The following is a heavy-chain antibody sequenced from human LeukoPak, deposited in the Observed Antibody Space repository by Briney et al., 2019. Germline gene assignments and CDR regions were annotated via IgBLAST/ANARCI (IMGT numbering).Heavy chain of an antibody. CDR3: ARGRTGPYYYGSGPFDY. Sequence: SETLSLTCTVSGYSISSGYYWGWIRQPPGKGLEWIGSIYHSGSTYYNPSLKSRVTISVDTSKNQFSLKLSSVTAADTAVYYCARGRTGPYYYGSGPFDYWGQGTLVTVSS. CDR2: IYHSGST. J-gene: IGHJ4*02. D-gene: IGHD3-10*01. V-gene: IGHV4-38-2*02. CDR1: GYSISSGYY.